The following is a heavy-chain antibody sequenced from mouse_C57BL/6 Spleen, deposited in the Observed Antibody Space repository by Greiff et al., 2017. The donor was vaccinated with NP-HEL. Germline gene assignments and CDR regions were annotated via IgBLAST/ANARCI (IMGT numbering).Heavy chain of an antibody. Sequence: QVQLQQPGAELVKPGASVKLSCKASGYTFTSYWMHWVKQRPGQGLEWIGMIHPNSGSTNYNEKFKSKATLTVDKSSSTAYMQLSSLTSEDSAVYYCARDGQLRLQYYFDYWGQGTTLTVSS. CDR1: GYTFTSYW. CDR3: ARDGQLRLQYYFDY. V-gene: IGHV1-64*01. D-gene: IGHD3-2*02. CDR2: IHPNSGST. J-gene: IGHJ2*01.